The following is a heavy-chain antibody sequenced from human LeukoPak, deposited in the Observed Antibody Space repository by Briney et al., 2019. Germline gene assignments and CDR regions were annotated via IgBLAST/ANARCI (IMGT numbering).Heavy chain of an antibody. CDR2: VYSGGST. V-gene: IGHV3-53*01. Sequence: PGGSLRLSCAASGFTVSSNYMSWVRQAPGKGLEWVSVVYSGGSTYYADSVKGRFTISRDNSKNTLYLQMNSLRAEDTAVYYCAKQGSGYYPDYYYYYMDVWGKGTTVTVSS. CDR1: GFTVSSNY. D-gene: IGHD3-3*01. CDR3: AKQGSGYYPDYYYYYMDV. J-gene: IGHJ6*03.